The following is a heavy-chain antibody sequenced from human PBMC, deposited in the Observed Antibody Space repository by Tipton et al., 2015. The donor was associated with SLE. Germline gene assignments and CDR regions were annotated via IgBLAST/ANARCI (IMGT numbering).Heavy chain of an antibody. CDR2: IYYTGST. Sequence: TLSLTCTVSGGSISSGSYYWSWIRQPAGKGLEWIGSIYYTGSTNYNPSLKSRVTISVDTSKKEFSLKLSSVTAADTAVYYCARGITRTYMDVWGKGTTVTVSS. CDR1: GGSISSGSYY. CDR3: ARGITRTYMDV. J-gene: IGHJ6*03. V-gene: IGHV4-61*10. D-gene: IGHD3-16*01.